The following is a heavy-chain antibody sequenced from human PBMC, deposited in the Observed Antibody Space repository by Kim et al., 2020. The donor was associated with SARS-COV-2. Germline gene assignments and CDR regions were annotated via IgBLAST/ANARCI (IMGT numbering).Heavy chain of an antibody. D-gene: IGHD6-13*01. CDR1: GFTFSSYA. Sequence: GGSLRLSCAASGFTFSSYAMHWVRQAPGKGLEWVAVISYDGSNKYYADSVKGRFTISRDNSKNTLYLQMNSLRAEDTAVHYCARDLEQLVLFYYYGMDVWGQGTTVTVSS. CDR3: ARDLEQLVLFYYYGMDV. V-gene: IGHV3-30-3*01. J-gene: IGHJ6*02. CDR2: ISYDGSNK.